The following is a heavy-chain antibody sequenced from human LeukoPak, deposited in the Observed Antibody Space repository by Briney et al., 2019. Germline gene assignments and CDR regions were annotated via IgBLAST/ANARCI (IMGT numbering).Heavy chain of an antibody. CDR2: IIPIFGTA. CDR3: ARGPDSSGRGGFIWGYY. D-gene: IGHD6-19*01. Sequence: SVKVSCKASGGTFSSYAISWVRQAPGQGLEWMGEIIPIFGTANYAQKFQGRVTITADESTSTAYMELSSLRSEDTAVYYCARGPDSSGRGGFIWGYYWGQGTLVTVSS. J-gene: IGHJ4*02. CDR1: GGTFSSYA. V-gene: IGHV1-69*13.